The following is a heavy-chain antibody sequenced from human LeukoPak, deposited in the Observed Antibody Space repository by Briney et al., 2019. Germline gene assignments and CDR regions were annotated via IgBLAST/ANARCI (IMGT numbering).Heavy chain of an antibody. D-gene: IGHD3-3*01. V-gene: IGHV3-23*01. J-gene: IGHJ4*02. CDR2: ITDSGGKT. Sequence: GGSLRLSCAASGFTFSTYAMNWVRQAPGKGLEWVSTITDSGGKTYYADSVKGRFTISRDNSKSTLYLQMNSLRAEDTAVYYCAKAYSAWIFFDYWGQGTLVTVSS. CDR3: AKAYSAWIFFDY. CDR1: GFTFSTYA.